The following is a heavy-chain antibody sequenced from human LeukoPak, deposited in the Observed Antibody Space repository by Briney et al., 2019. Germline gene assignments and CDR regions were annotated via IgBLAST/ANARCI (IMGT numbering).Heavy chain of an antibody. CDR2: INQDGSEK. CDR3: AGFLSGAFDI. Sequence: GGSLRLSCAASEFTFSGYWMNWVRQAPGKGPEWVANINQDGSEKHYVDSVKGRFTISRDNAKNSLYLQMNSLRAEDTAVYYCAGFLSGAFDIWGQGTKVSVSS. V-gene: IGHV3-7*01. D-gene: IGHD2/OR15-2a*01. CDR1: EFTFSGYW. J-gene: IGHJ3*02.